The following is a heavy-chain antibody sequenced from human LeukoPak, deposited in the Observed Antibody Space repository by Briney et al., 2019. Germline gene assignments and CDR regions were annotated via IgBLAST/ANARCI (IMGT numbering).Heavy chain of an antibody. CDR1: GFTFSSYS. CDR2: ISSSSSYI. Sequence: PGGSLRLSCAASGFTFSSYSMNWVRQAPGKGLEWVSSISSSSSYIYYADSVKGRFTISRDNAKNSLYLQMNSLRAEDTAVYYCARELSLQWLVNYYFDYWGQGTLVTVSS. J-gene: IGHJ4*02. CDR3: ARELSLQWLVNYYFDY. V-gene: IGHV3-21*01. D-gene: IGHD6-19*01.